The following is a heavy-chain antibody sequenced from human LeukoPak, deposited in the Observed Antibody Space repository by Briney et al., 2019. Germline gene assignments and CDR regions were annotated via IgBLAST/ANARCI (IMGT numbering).Heavy chain of an antibody. Sequence: GGSLRLSCAASGFTFSSYAMSWVRQAPGKGLEWVAVISYDGSNKYYADSVKGRFTISRDNSKNTLYLQMNSLRAEDTAVYYCARVPRQDRGVIPYGERDWYFDLWGRGTLVTVSS. D-gene: IGHD3-10*01. V-gene: IGHV3-30-3*01. J-gene: IGHJ2*01. CDR3: ARVPRQDRGVIPYGERDWYFDL. CDR2: ISYDGSNK. CDR1: GFTFSSYA.